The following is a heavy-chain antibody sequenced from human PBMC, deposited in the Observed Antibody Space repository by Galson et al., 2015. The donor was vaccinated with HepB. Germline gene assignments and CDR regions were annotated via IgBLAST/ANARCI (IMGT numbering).Heavy chain of an antibody. Sequence: QSGAEVKKPGESLKISCKGSGYSFTSYWIGWVRQMPGKGLEWMGIIYPGDYDTRYSPSFQAQVTISADKSISTAYLQWSSLKASDTAMYYCARGRAIGGLIDGYMVRYNWFDPWVQVTLVTVSS. CDR2: IYPGDYDT. CDR3: ARGRAIGGLIDGYMVRYNWFDP. CDR1: GYSFTSYW. V-gene: IGHV5-51*03. J-gene: IGHJ5*02. D-gene: IGHD5-24*01.